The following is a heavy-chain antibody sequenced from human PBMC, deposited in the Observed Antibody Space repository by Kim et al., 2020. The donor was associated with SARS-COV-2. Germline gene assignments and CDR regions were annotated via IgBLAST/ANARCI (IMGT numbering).Heavy chain of an antibody. D-gene: IGHD3-10*01. V-gene: IGHV3-23*01. J-gene: IGHJ4*02. CDR3: AKGIHYYGSGSYYNVWDY. Sequence: KGRFTISRDNSKNTLYLQMNSLRAEDTAVYYCAKGIHYYGSGSYYNVWDYWGQGTLVTVSS.